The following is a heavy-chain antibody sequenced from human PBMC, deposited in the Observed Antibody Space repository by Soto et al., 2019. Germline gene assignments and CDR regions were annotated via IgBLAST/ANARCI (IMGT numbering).Heavy chain of an antibody. V-gene: IGHV4-34*01. D-gene: IGHD3-3*01. CDR2: INHSGST. CDR1: GGSFSGYY. Sequence: QVQLQQWGAGLLKPSETLSLTCAVYGGSFSGYYWRWIRQPPGKGLEWIGEINHSGSTNYNPSLKSRVTISVDTSKNQFSLKLSSVTAADTAVYYCAAGDDFWSGYSYNWFDPGGQGTLVTFSS. CDR3: AAGDDFWSGYSYNWFDP. J-gene: IGHJ5*02.